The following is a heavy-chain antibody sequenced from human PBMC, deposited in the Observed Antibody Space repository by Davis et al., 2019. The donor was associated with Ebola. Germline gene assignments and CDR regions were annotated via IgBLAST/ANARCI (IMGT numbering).Heavy chain of an antibody. J-gene: IGHJ4*02. CDR1: GGSISSYY. CDR3: ARHVFGSELQWLDH. CDR2: IYYSGST. V-gene: IGHV4-59*08. D-gene: IGHD6-19*01. Sequence: MPSETLSLTFTASGGSISSYYWSWIRQPPGKGPEWIGYIYYSGSTNYNPSLKIRVTISVDTSKNQFSLNLRSVTAADTAVYYCARHVFGSELQWLDHWGQGTLVTVSS.